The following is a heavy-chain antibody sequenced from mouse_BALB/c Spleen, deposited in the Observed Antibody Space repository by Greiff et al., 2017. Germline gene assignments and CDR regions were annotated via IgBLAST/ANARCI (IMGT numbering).Heavy chain of an antibody. CDR3: ARKGGNYYGKGAMDY. V-gene: IGHV2-2*02. J-gene: IGHJ4*01. D-gene: IGHD1-1*01. CDR2: IWSGGST. Sequence: QVQLKQSGPGLVQPSQSLSITCTVSGFSLTSYGVHWVRQSPGKGLEWLGVIWSGGSTDYNAAFISRLSISKDNSKSQVFFKMNSLQANDTAIYYCARKGGNYYGKGAMDYWGQGTSVTVSS. CDR1: GFSLTSYG.